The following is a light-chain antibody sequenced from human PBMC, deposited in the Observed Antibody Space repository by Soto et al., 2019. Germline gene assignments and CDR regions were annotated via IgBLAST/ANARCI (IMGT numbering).Light chain of an antibody. CDR3: AAWDDSLRVVV. J-gene: IGLJ2*01. Sequence: QSVLTQPPSASGTPGQRVTISCSGSSSNIGSNTVNWYQQVPGMAPKLLIYSDSQRPSGVPDRFSGSEPGTSVPLAISGLQSEDEADYYCAAWDDSLRVVVFGGGTKVTVL. CDR2: SDS. CDR1: SSNIGSNT. V-gene: IGLV1-44*01.